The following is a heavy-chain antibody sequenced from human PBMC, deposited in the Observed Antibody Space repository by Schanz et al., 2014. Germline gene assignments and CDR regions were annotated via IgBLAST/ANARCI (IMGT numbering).Heavy chain of an antibody. V-gene: IGHV1-69*04. J-gene: IGHJ4*02. CDR2: IISILGIP. CDR1: GYTFTTYY. CDR3: ARGYGDSRTDF. Sequence: QVQLVQSGAEVKKPGASVKVSCKASGYTFTTYYMLWVRQAPGQGLEWMGRIISILGIPNYAQKFQGRVTFTADKSTSTASMELSSLKSDDTAVYYCARGYGDSRTDFWGQGTLVTVSS. D-gene: IGHD4-17*01.